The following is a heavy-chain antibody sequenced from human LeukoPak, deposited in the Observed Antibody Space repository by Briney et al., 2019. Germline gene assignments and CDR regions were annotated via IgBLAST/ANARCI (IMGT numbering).Heavy chain of an antibody. D-gene: IGHD1-14*01. CDR3: ARDRNRNSYPFDY. Sequence: SVKVSCKASGGTFSSYAISWVRQAPGQGLEWMGRIIPIFGTANYAQKFQGRVTITTDESTSTAYMELSSLRSEDTAVYYCARDRNRNSYPFDYWGQGILVTVSS. J-gene: IGHJ4*02. CDR1: GGTFSSYA. V-gene: IGHV1-69*05. CDR2: IIPIFGTA.